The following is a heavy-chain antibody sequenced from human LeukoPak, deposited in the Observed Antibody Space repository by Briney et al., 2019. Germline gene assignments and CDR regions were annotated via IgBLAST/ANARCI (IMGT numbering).Heavy chain of an antibody. CDR3: ARVDCSSTSCYQSHYYYYYAMDV. Sequence: ASVKVSCKASGYTFTGYYIQWVREAPGQGLEWMGLISPTSGGTNYAQKFQGRVTMTRDTSISTAYMDLSRLRSDATAVYYCARVDCSSTSCYQSHYYYYYAMDVWGQGTTVTVSS. V-gene: IGHV1-2*02. J-gene: IGHJ6*02. D-gene: IGHD2-2*01. CDR2: ISPTSGGT. CDR1: GYTFTGYY.